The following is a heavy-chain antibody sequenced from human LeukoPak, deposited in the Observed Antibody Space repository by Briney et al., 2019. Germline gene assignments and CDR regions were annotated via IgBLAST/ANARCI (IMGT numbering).Heavy chain of an antibody. CDR1: GFTFSSYSM. J-gene: IGHJ4*02. D-gene: IGHD6-13*01. Sequence: GSLRLSCAASGFTFSSYSMNWVRQPPGKGLEWIGEIYHSGSTNYNPSLKSRVTVSVDKSKNQFSLKLSSVTAADTAVYYCARDQGLAAAGPTPYFDYWGQGTLVTVSS. V-gene: IGHV4-4*02. CDR3: ARDQGLAAAGPTPYFDY. CDR2: IYHSGST.